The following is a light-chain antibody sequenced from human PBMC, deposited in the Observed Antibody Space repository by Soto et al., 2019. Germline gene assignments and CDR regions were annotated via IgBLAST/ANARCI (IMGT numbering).Light chain of an antibody. Sequence: QSALTQPASVSGSPGQSITISCTGTSCDVGGYNYVSWYQQHPGKAPKLMIYDVSNRPSGVSNRFSGSKSGNTASLTISGLQAEDGADYYCSSYTSSSTYVFGTGIKVTVL. V-gene: IGLV2-14*01. J-gene: IGLJ1*01. CDR3: SSYTSSSTYV. CDR1: SCDVGGYNY. CDR2: DVS.